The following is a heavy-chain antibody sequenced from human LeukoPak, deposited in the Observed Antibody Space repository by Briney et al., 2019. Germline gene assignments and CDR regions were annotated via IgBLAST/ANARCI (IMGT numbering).Heavy chain of an antibody. J-gene: IGHJ4*02. CDR2: IYYSGST. V-gene: IGHV4-30-4*08. D-gene: IGHD3-10*01. CDR3: AREAYGSGSHPFDY. CDR1: DVSISSGIYY. Sequence: SETLSLTCTVSDVSISSGIYYWTWIRQPPGKGLEWIGYIYYSGSTYYNPSLKSRVTISVDTSKNQFSLKLSSVTAADTAVYYCAREAYGSGSHPFDYWGQGTLVTVSS.